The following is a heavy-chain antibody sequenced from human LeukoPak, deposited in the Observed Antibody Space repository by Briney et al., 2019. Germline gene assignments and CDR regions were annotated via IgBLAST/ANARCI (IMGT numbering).Heavy chain of an antibody. Sequence: GASVKVSCKASGYTFTGYYMHWVRQAPGQGLEWMGWINPNSGGTNYAQKFQGRVTMTRDTSISTAYMELSRLRSDDTAVYYCARGYSGEGIYYFDYWGQGTLVTVSS. J-gene: IGHJ4*02. V-gene: IGHV1-2*02. CDR3: ARGYSGEGIYYFDY. D-gene: IGHD2-15*01. CDR1: GYTFTGYY. CDR2: INPNSGGT.